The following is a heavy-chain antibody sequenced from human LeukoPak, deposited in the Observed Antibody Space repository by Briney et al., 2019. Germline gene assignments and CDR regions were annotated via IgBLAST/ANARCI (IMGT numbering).Heavy chain of an antibody. Sequence: GGSLRLSCAASGFNVRSNYMSWFRQAPGKGLEWASVIYNDGRTYYADSVKGRFIISRDNAKNSLYLQMNSLRAEDMAVYYCARDKVTMVRGVRNYYYYMDVWGKGTTVTVSS. D-gene: IGHD3-10*01. V-gene: IGHV3-53*01. CDR1: GFNVRSNY. J-gene: IGHJ6*03. CDR2: IYNDGRT. CDR3: ARDKVTMVRGVRNYYYYMDV.